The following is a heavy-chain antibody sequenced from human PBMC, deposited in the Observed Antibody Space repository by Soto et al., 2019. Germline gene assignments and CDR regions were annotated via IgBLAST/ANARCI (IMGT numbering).Heavy chain of an antibody. V-gene: IGHV3-21*01. D-gene: IGHD4-17*01. Sequence: EVQLVESGGGLVKPGGSLRLSCAASGFTFSSYSMNWVRQAPGKGLEWVSSISSSSSYIYYADSVKGRFTISRDNAKNSLYLQMHSLRAEDTAVYYCARDGSHDYGDYGLWYFDLWGRRTLVTVSS. J-gene: IGHJ2*01. CDR3: ARDGSHDYGDYGLWYFDL. CDR1: GFTFSSYS. CDR2: ISSSSSYI.